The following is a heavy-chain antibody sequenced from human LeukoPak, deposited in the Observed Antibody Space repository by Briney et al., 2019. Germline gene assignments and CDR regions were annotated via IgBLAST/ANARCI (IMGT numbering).Heavy chain of an antibody. CDR1: GFTFSDYA. CDR3: TRVRIAVAGRGRYFDY. CDR2: IRSKAYGGTT. J-gene: IGHJ4*02. V-gene: IGHV3-49*04. D-gene: IGHD6-19*01. Sequence: HPGGSLRLSCTASGFTFSDYAMSWVRQAPGKGLEWVGFIRSKAYGGTTDYAAAVKGRVTISRDDSNSIAYLQINSLKTEDTAVYYCTRVRIAVAGRGRYFDYWGQGTLVTVSS.